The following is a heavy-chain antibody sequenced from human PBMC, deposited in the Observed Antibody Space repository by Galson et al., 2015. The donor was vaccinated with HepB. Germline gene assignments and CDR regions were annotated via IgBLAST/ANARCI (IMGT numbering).Heavy chain of an antibody. J-gene: IGHJ6*02. D-gene: IGHD4-17*01. Sequence: CKASGYTFTSYYMHWVRQAPGQGLEWMGIINPSGGSTSYAQKLQGRVTMTRDTSTSTVYMELSSLRSEDTAVYYCARDSGDGDYGMDVWGQGTTVTVSS. CDR2: INPSGGST. V-gene: IGHV1-46*04. CDR1: GYTFTSYY. CDR3: ARDSGDGDYGMDV.